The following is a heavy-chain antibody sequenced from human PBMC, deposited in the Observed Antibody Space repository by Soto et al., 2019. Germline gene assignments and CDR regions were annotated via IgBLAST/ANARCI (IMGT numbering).Heavy chain of an antibody. J-gene: IGHJ6*02. Sequence: SETLSLTCAVSGGSISSGGYSWSWIRQPPGKGLEWIGYMYHSGSTYYNPSLKSRVTISVDRPKNQFSLKLSSVTAADTAVYYCARVPDVWGQGTTVTVS. CDR3: ARVPDV. CDR2: MYHSGST. V-gene: IGHV4-30-2*01. CDR1: GGSISSGGYS.